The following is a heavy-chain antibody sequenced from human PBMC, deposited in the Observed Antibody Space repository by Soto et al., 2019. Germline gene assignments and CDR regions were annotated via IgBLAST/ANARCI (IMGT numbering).Heavy chain of an antibody. CDR2: MSRDGGVT. D-gene: IGHD6-19*01. V-gene: IGHV3-23*01. CDR1: GFTFSNYG. CDR3: AKIDTFNPHSSGWAYRIDY. J-gene: IGHJ4*02. Sequence: EVQLLESGGGLVQPRGSLRLSCAASGFTFSNYGMTWVRQAPGKGLEWVSGMSRDGGVTDYTDSVKGRFTISRDTSKNTLYLQMSSLRAEDTAVYYCAKIDTFNPHSSGWAYRIDYWGQGTLVTVSS.